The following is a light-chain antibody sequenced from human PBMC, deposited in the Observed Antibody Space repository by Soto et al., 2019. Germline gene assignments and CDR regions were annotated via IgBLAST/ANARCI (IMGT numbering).Light chain of an antibody. CDR1: QSVSSSY. CDR3: EQYDKSIT. J-gene: IGKJ4*01. V-gene: IGKV3-20*01. CDR2: GAS. Sequence: EIVLTQSPGTLSLSPWERATLSCRASQSVSSSYLAWYQQRPGQAPRLLIYGASSRAPGIPARFSGRGSGTDFTLTINRLEPEDFAVYYCEQYDKSITFGGGTKVDIK.